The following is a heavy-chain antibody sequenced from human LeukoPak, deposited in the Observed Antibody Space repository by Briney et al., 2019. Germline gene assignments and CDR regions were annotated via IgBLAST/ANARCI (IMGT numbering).Heavy chain of an antibody. CDR2: INPNSGGT. CDR3: ARGYDSSGYYYVYNY. V-gene: IGHV1-2*02. J-gene: IGHJ4*02. CDR1: GYTFTGYY. D-gene: IGHD3-22*01. Sequence: ALVKVSCKASGYTFTGYYMHWVRQAPGQGLEWMGWINPNSGGTNYAQKFQGRVTMTRDTSISTAYMELSRLRSDDTAVYYCARGYDSSGYYYVYNYWGQGTLVTVSS.